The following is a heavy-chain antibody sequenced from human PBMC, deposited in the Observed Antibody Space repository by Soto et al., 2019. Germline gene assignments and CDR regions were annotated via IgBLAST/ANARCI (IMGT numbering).Heavy chain of an antibody. D-gene: IGHD4-17*01. CDR1: GGSISSYY. CDR2: IYYSGST. CDR3: ARGGPTVTTSFFRY. Sequence: QVQLQESGPGLVKPSETLSLTCTVSGGSISSYYWSWIRQPPGKGLEWIGSIYYSGSTNHNPSLKSRVTMSVDTSKNQVSLQLSSVTAADTAVYYCARGGPTVTTSFFRYWGQGTLVTVSS. J-gene: IGHJ4*02. V-gene: IGHV4-59*01.